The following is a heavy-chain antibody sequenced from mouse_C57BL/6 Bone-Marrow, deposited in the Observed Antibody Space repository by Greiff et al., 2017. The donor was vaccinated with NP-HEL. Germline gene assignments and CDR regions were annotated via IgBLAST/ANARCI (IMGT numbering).Heavy chain of an antibody. CDR3: ARLLRHYFDY. CDR2: ISGGGGNT. V-gene: IGHV5-9*01. Sequence: EVMLVESGGGLVKPGGSLKLSCAASGFTFSSYTMSWVRQTPEKRLEWVATISGGGGNTYYPDSVKGRFTISRDNAKNTLYLQMSSLRSEDTALYYCARLLRHYFDYWGQGTTLTVSS. J-gene: IGHJ2*01. CDR1: GFTFSSYT. D-gene: IGHD1-2*01.